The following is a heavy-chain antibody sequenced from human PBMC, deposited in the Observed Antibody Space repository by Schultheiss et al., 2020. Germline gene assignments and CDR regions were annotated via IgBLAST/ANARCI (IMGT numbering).Heavy chain of an antibody. CDR3: AKDIDGGIAAAGSKYYYYYDMDV. D-gene: IGHD6-13*01. CDR1: GFTFDDYA. CDR2: ISWNSGSI. J-gene: IGHJ6*04. Sequence: GGSLRLSCAASGFTFDDYAMHWVRQAPGKGLEWVSGISWNSGSIGYADSVKGRFTISRDNAKNSLYLQMNSLRAEDTALYYCAKDIDGGIAAAGSKYYYYYDMDVWGKGTTVTVSS. V-gene: IGHV3-9*01.